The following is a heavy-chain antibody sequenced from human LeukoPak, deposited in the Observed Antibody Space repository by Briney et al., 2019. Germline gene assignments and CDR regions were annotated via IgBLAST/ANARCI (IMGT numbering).Heavy chain of an antibody. V-gene: IGHV3-30*18. J-gene: IGHJ4*02. CDR1: GFTFSSYG. D-gene: IGHD3-16*01. CDR2: ISYDGSNK. Sequence: GGSLRLSCAASGFTFSSYGMHWVRQAPGKRLEWVAVISYDGSNKYYADSVKGRFTISRDNSKNTLYLQMNSLRAEDTAVYYCAKDLGGTDYWGQGTLVTVSS. CDR3: AKDLGGTDY.